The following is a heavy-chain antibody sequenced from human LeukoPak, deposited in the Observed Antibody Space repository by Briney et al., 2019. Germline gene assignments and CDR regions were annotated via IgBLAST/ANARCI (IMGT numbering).Heavy chain of an antibody. V-gene: IGHV3-23*01. CDR3: ARDWGSSGWYNWFDP. CDR1: GFIFSNYA. D-gene: IGHD3-16*01. J-gene: IGHJ5*02. Sequence: PGGSLRLSCAASGFIFSNYAMSWVRQAPGKGLEWVSAISGSGGSTYYADSVKGRFTISRDNSKNTLYLQMNSLRVEDTAVYYCARDWGSSGWYNWFDPWGQGILVTVSS. CDR2: ISGSGGST.